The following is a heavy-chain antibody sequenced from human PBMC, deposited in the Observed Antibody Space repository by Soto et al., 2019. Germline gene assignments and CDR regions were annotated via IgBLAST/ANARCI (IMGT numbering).Heavy chain of an antibody. J-gene: IGHJ3*02. D-gene: IGHD3-22*01. Sequence: GGSLRLSCAASGFTFSSYAMHWVRQAPGKGLEWVAVISYDGSNKYYADSVKGRFTISRDNSKNTLYLQMNSLRAEDTAVYYCARGRTITMIVEGDAFDIWGQGTMVTVSS. V-gene: IGHV3-30-3*01. CDR2: ISYDGSNK. CDR3: ARGRTITMIVEGDAFDI. CDR1: GFTFSSYA.